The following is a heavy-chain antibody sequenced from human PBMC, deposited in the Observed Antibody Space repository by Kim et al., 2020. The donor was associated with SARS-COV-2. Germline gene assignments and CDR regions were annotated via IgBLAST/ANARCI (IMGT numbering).Heavy chain of an antibody. CDR2: ITWDGSST. Sequence: GGSLRLSCAASGFSFDDSTMHWVRQAPGKGLEWISLITWDGSSTYYADSVKGRFTISRDNNKNSLYLQMNSLRSDDSGLYYCAKCGSYSAEYFQHWGQGTLVPVSS. D-gene: IGHD1-26*01. CDR3: AKCGSYSAEYFQH. J-gene: IGHJ1*01. CDR1: GFSFDDST. V-gene: IGHV3-43*01.